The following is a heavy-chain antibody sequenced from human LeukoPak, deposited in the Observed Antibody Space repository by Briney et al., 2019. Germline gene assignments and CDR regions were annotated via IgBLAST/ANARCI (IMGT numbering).Heavy chain of an antibody. CDR2: ISPSNENT. Sequence: ASVKVSCEASGYTFRSHGITCVRQAPGQGLEWMGWISPSNENTFYAQKFQGRVTLTTDTSTAYMELRSLKSDDTAVYYCARQPHFWSGQNYYYYLDVWGQGTTVTVSS. CDR1: GYTFRSHG. D-gene: IGHD3-3*02. J-gene: IGHJ6*03. CDR3: ARQPHFWSGQNYYYYLDV. V-gene: IGHV1-18*01.